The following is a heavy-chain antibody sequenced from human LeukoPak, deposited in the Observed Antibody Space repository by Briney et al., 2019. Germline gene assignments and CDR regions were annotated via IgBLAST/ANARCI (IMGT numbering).Heavy chain of an antibody. V-gene: IGHV3-21*01. Sequence: GGSLRLSCAASRFTFSSYSMNWVRQAPGKGLEWVSSISSSGSYIYYPDSGKGRFTISRDNAKNSLYLQVNSLRAEDTAVYYCARDPTLGWELTDYWGQGTLVTVSS. J-gene: IGHJ4*02. CDR3: ARDPTLGWELTDY. CDR1: RFTFSSYS. D-gene: IGHD1-26*01. CDR2: ISSSGSYI.